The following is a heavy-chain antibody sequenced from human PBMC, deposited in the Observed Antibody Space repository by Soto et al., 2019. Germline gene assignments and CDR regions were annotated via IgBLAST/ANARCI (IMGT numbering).Heavy chain of an antibody. V-gene: IGHV4-31*03. CDR2: IYYSGST. J-gene: IGHJ6*02. CDR1: GGSISSGGYY. D-gene: IGHD1-1*01. CDR3: GRRAQLERHDGMDV. Sequence: SETLSLTCTVSGGSISSGGYYWSWIRQHPGKGLEWIGYIYYSGSTYYNPSLKSRVTISVDTSKNQFSLKLSSVTAADTAVYYCGRRAQLERHDGMDVWGQGTTVTVSS.